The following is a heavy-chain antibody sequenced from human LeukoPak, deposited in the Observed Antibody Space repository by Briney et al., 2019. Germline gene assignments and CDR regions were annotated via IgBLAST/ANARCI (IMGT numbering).Heavy chain of an antibody. J-gene: IGHJ5*02. V-gene: IGHV3-21*01. Sequence: GSLRLSCAASGFTFSNYSMNWVRQAPGKGLEWVSSISSSSSYIYYADSVKGRFTISRDNAKNSLYLQMNSLRAEDTAVYYCARRGYSGYVVDPWGQGTLVTVSS. CDR2: ISSSSSYI. D-gene: IGHD5-12*01. CDR3: ARRGYSGYVVDP. CDR1: GFTFSNYS.